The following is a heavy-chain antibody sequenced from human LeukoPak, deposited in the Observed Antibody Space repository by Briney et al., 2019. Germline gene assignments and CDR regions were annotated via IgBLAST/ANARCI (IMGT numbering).Heavy chain of an antibody. CDR2: IYSGGST. Sequence: GGSLRLSCAASGFTVSSNYMSWVRQAPGKGLEWVSVIYSGGSTYYADSVKGRFTISRDNSKNTLYLQMNSLRAEDTAVYYCARDQGSVYYDSSGNPYYYYYMDVWGKGTTVTVSS. D-gene: IGHD3-22*01. V-gene: IGHV3-53*01. CDR3: ARDQGSVYYDSSGNPYYYYYMDV. CDR1: GFTVSSNY. J-gene: IGHJ6*03.